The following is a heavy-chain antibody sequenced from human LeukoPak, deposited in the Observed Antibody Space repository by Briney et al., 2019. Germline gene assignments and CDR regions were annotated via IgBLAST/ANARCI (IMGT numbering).Heavy chain of an antibody. V-gene: IGHV3-33*01. D-gene: IGHD1-26*01. CDR3: VTTVGATTGGAFDI. Sequence: GRSLRLSCAASGFTFSSYGMHWVRQAPGKGLEWVAVIWYDGSNKYYADSVKGRFTISRDNSKNTLYLQMNSLRAEDTAVYYCVTTVGATTGGAFDIWGQGTMATVSS. J-gene: IGHJ3*02. CDR2: IWYDGSNK. CDR1: GFTFSSYG.